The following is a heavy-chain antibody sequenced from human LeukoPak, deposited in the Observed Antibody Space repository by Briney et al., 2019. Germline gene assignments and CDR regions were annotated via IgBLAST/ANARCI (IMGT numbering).Heavy chain of an antibody. D-gene: IGHD1-1*01. CDR2: ISVSSTT. CDR3: AKCNLDNCREGFHI. V-gene: IGHV3-23*01. Sequence: PGGSLRLSCAAAGFAFSRNALSWVRQAPGEGLDWVSSISVSSTTYYLDSVKGRFTISRDNPNNALFLQMNSLRAEDTALYYCAKCNLDNCREGFHIWGQGTMVTVSS. CDR1: GFAFSRNA. J-gene: IGHJ3*02.